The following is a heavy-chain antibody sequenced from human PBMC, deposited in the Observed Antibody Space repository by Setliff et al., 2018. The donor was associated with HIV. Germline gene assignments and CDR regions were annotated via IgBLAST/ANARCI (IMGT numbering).Heavy chain of an antibody. J-gene: IGHJ4*02. CDR1: GFTFSNYA. D-gene: IGHD6-13*01. CDR3: AKDHSSIAPAGHFDY. V-gene: IGHV3-33*06. CDR2: IWSDGNTK. Sequence: PGGSLRLSCVASGFTFSNYAMHWVRQAPGKGLEWVADIWSDGNTKDYGDSVKGRFIISRDTSKNTVYLQMNSLRAEDTALYYCAKDHSSIAPAGHFDYWGQGTPVTVPQ.